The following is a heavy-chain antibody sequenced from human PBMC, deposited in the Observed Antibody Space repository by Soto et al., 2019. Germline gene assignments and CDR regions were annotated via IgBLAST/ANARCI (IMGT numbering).Heavy chain of an antibody. J-gene: IGHJ4*02. V-gene: IGHV1-46*01. CDR3: ARDVCSSSSCLDH. CDR1: GYSFTGYF. CDR2: INPRGGTT. Sequence: ASVKVSCKASGYSFTGYFIHWLRQAPGQGLEWMAIINPRGGTTNYAQKFQGRVTMTRDTSTSTVYMELSSLRSEDAAVYYCARDVCSSSSCLDHWGQGTLVTVSS. D-gene: IGHD2-2*01.